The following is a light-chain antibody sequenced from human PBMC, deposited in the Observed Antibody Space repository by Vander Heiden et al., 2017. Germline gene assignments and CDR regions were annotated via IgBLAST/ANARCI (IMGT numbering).Light chain of an antibody. CDR3: QQYHTRPWT. CDR1: QILSDSSIDKSF. CDR2: WVS. J-gene: IGKJ2*02. V-gene: IGKV4-1*01. Sequence: DLVITPSPDSLAGSPGERATINCKARQILSDSSIDKSFLAWYQQKPGQPHKWLIYWVSTRESGGPDRFSGSGSGTDFTLTISSLQAEDVAVYHCQQYHTRPWTFGQGTKLEIK.